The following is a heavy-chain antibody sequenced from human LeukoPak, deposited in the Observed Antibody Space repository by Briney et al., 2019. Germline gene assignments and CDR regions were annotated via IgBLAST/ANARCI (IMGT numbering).Heavy chain of an antibody. CDR2: IYHSGST. D-gene: IGHD1-26*01. Sequence: SETLSLTCTVSGGSISSGGYYWSWIRQPPGKGLEWIGYIYHSGSTYYNPSLKSRVTISVDRSKNQFSLKLSSVTAADTAVYYCAREILPRDWYFDLWGRGTLVTVSS. V-gene: IGHV4-30-2*01. J-gene: IGHJ2*01. CDR3: AREILPRDWYFDL. CDR1: GGSISSGGYY.